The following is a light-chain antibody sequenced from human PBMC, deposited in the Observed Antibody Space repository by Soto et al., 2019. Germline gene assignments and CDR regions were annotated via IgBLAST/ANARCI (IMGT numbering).Light chain of an antibody. CDR2: DVT. CDR1: SSDVGGYNY. J-gene: IGLJ2*01. CDR3: SSYTTTSAVA. Sequence: QSVLTQPASVSGSPGQWITISCTGTSSDVGGYNYVSWYQQHPGKAPKLMIYDVTNRPSGVSYRFSGSKSGNTASLTISGLQAEAEADYYCSSYTTTSAVAFGGGTQLTVL. V-gene: IGLV2-14*03.